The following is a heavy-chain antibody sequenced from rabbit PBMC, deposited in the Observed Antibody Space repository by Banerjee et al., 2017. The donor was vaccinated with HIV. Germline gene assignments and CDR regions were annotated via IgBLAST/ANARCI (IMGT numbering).Heavy chain of an antibody. D-gene: IGHD8-1*01. J-gene: IGHJ4*01. CDR2: IDADSSGIT. Sequence: QSLEESGGDLVKPGASLTLTCTASGFSFSSSYYMCWVRQAPGKGLEWIACIDADSSGITYYASWAKGRFTISKTSSTTVTLQMTSLTAADTATYFCARDAGSTEYTPFNLWGPGTLVTVS. V-gene: IGHV1S40*01. CDR3: ARDAGSTEYTPFNL. CDR1: GFSFSSSYY.